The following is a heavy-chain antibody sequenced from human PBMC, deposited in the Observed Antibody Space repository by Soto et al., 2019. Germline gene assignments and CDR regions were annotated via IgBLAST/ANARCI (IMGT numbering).Heavy chain of an antibody. Sequence: SVKVSCKASGGTFSSYAISWVRQAPGQGLEWMGGIIPIFGTANYAQKFQGRVTITADESTSTAYMELSSLRSEDTAVYYCASPPKNDYYDSSGYIYYFDYWGQGTLVTVSS. J-gene: IGHJ4*02. D-gene: IGHD3-22*01. CDR1: GGTFSSYA. CDR3: ASPPKNDYYDSSGYIYYFDY. CDR2: IIPIFGTA. V-gene: IGHV1-69*13.